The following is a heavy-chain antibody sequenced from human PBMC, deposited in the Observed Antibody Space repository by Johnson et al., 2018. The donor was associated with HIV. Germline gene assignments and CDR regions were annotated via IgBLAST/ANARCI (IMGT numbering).Heavy chain of an antibody. CDR3: ARARAIVVNP. D-gene: IGHD3-22*01. CDR2: IYSGGST. CDR1: GFTVSSNY. V-gene: IGHV3-66*02. Sequence: VQLVESGGGLVQPGGSLRLSCAASGFTVSSNYMSWVRQAPGKGLEWVSIIYSGGSTYYADSVKGRLTISRDNSKNTLYLQMSSLRNEDTAVYYCARARAIVVNPWGQGTMVTVS. J-gene: IGHJ3*01.